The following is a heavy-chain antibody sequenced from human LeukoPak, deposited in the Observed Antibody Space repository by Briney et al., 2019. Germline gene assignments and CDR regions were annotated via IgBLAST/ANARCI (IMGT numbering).Heavy chain of an antibody. CDR2: ISYDGSNK. J-gene: IGHJ4*02. CDR1: GFTFSSYG. V-gene: IGHV3-30*18. D-gene: IGHD3-22*01. Sequence: PGRSLRLSCAASGFTFSSYGMHWVRQAPGKGLEWVAVISYDGSNKYYADSVKGRFIISRDNSKNTLYLQMNSLRAEDTAVYYCAKDRAMIGEGFFDYWGQGTLVTVSS. CDR3: AKDRAMIGEGFFDY.